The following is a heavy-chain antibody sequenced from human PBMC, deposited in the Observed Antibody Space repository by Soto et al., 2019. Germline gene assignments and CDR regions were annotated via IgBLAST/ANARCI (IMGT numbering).Heavy chain of an antibody. CDR2: IIPILGIA. J-gene: IGHJ6*02. Sequence: QVQLVQSGAEVKKPGSSVKVSGKAYEGTLTSYTISWVRKAPGQGLEWWGRIIPILGIANYAQKFQGRVTITADKSTSTAYMELSSLSSEGTAVYYCSRFRVSYGMDVWGQGTTVTVSS. V-gene: IGHV1-69*02. CDR1: EGTLTSYT. CDR3: SRFRVSYGMDV. D-gene: IGHD3-10*01.